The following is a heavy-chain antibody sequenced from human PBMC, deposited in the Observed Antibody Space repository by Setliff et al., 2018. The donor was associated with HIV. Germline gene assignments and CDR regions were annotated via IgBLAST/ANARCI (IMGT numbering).Heavy chain of an antibody. D-gene: IGHD2-21*02. Sequence: SETLSLTCTVSGYSITNNNYWGWIRQPPGKGLEWIGYIYYSGSTYYNPSLKSRVTMSVDTSKNQFSLRLSSVTAADTAVYYCARGEFYCGTDCYWSSFDYWGQGILVTVSS. CDR3: ARGEFYCGTDCYWSSFDY. CDR2: IYYSGST. V-gene: IGHV4-28*03. J-gene: IGHJ4*02. CDR1: GYSITNNNY.